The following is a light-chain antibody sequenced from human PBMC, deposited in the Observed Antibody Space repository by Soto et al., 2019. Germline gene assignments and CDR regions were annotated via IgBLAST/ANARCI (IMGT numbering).Light chain of an antibody. V-gene: IGKV3-20*01. J-gene: IGKJ1*01. Sequence: EIVLTQSPGTLSLSPGERATLSCRASQSVSRSYLAWYQQKPGQAPRLLIYCASSRATGIPDRFSGSGSGTDFTLTISRLEPEDFAVYYCQQYGSSRTFGQGTKGEIK. CDR3: QQYGSSRT. CDR1: QSVSRSY. CDR2: CAS.